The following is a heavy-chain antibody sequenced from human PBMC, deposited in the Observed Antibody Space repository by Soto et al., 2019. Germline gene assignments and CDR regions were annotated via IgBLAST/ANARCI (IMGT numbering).Heavy chain of an antibody. CDR1: GYSFTNYW. V-gene: IGHV5-10-1*01. CDR3: ARSSTRAYNWFDP. J-gene: IGHJ5*02. Sequence: GESLKISCKCSGYSFTNYWIGLVRQMPGKGLEWMGRIDPSDSYTNYSPSFQGHVTISADKSISTAYLQWSSLKASDTAMYYCARSSTRAYNWFDPWGQGTLVTVSS. CDR2: IDPSDSYT. D-gene: IGHD1-26*01.